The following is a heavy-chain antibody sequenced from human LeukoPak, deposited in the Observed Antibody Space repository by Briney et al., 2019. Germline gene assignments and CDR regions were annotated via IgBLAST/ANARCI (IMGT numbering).Heavy chain of an antibody. CDR1: GYTFTSNY. Sequence: GASVKVSCKAFGYTFTSNYMHWVRQAPGQGPEWMGVISHSGGSTTYAQKFQGRVTLTRDMSTSTDYLELSSLRSEDTAVYYCARLVSGAGTRRNTGGAFDIWGQGTMVTVSS. CDR2: ISHSGGST. V-gene: IGHV1-46*01. D-gene: IGHD1-1*01. CDR3: ARLVSGAGTRRNTGGAFDI. J-gene: IGHJ3*02.